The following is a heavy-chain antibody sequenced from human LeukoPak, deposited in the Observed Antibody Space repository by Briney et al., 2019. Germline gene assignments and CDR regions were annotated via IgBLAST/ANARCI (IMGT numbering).Heavy chain of an antibody. CDR3: AGDYYDSSGSDY. CDR2: IYTSGST. V-gene: IGHV4-4*07. D-gene: IGHD3-22*01. Sequence: SETLSLTCTVSGGSISSYYWSWIRQPAGEGLEWIGRIYTSGSTNYNPSLKSRVTMSVDTSKNQFSLQLSSVTAADTAVYYCAGDYYDSSGSDYWGQGTLVTVSS. CDR1: GGSISSYY. J-gene: IGHJ4*02.